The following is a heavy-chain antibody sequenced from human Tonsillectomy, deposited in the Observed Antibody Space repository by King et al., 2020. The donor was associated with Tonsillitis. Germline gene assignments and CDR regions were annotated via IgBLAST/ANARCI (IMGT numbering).Heavy chain of an antibody. D-gene: IGHD6-19*01. CDR1: GFTFDDYA. CDR3: ATIAGIAVAGTGHAFDI. Sequence: VQLVESGGGLVQPGRSLRLSCAASGFTFDDYAMHWVRQAPGKGLEWVSGISWNSGSIGYADSVKGRFTISRDNAKNSLYLQMNSLRAEDTALYYCATIAGIAVAGTGHAFDIWGQGTMVTVSS. CDR2: ISWNSGSI. J-gene: IGHJ3*02. V-gene: IGHV3-9*01.